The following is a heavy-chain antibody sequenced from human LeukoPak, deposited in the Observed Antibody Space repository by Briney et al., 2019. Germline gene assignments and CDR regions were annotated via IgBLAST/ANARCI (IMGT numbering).Heavy chain of an antibody. Sequence: AAVKVSCKASGGTFSSYAISWVRQAPGQGLEWMGGIILIFGTANYAQKFQGRVTITTDESTSTAYMELSSLRSEDTAVYYCARRAQYDFWVGDHYYMDVWGKGTTVTVSS. V-gene: IGHV1-69*05. CDR2: IILIFGTA. CDR1: GGTFSSYA. D-gene: IGHD3-3*01. J-gene: IGHJ6*03. CDR3: ARRAQYDFWVGDHYYMDV.